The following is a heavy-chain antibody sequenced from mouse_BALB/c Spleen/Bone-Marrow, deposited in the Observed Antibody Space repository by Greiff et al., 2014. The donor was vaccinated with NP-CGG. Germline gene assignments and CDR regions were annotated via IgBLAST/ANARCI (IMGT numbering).Heavy chain of an antibody. CDR2: INSNGGST. V-gene: IGHV5-6-3*01. CDR3: ARHYYGAR. Sequence: EVHLVESGGGLVQPGGSLKLSCAASGFTFSSYGMSWVRQTPDKRLELVATINSNGGSTYYPDSVKGRFTISRDNAKNTLYPQVSSLKSEDTAMYYCARHYYGARWGQGTLVTVSA. CDR1: GFTFSSYG. J-gene: IGHJ3*01. D-gene: IGHD1-2*01.